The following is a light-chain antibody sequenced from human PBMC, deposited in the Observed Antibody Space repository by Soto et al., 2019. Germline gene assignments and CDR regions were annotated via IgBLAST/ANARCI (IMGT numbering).Light chain of an antibody. CDR1: QSISSW. CDR2: DAS. J-gene: IGKJ1*01. Sequence: DIQMTQSPSTLSESVGDRVTITCRASQSISSWLAWYQQKPGKAPKLLIYDASSLESGVPSRFSGSGSGTEFTLTISSRQPDDFATYYCQQYNSYWTFGQGTKVEIE. CDR3: QQYNSYWT. V-gene: IGKV1-5*01.